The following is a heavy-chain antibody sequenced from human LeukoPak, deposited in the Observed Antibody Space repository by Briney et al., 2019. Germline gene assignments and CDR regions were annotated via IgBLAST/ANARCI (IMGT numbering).Heavy chain of an antibody. CDR2: IYYSGST. CDR3: AREVHDSSGYYPSGFDP. V-gene: IGHV4-31*03. CDR1: GGSISSGGYY. J-gene: IGHJ5*02. D-gene: IGHD3-22*01. Sequence: SETLSLTCTVSGGSISSGGYYWSWIRQHPGKGLEWVGYIYYSGSTYYNPSLKSRVTISVDTSKNQFSLKLSSVTAADTALYYCAREVHDSSGYYPSGFDPWGQGTLVTVSS.